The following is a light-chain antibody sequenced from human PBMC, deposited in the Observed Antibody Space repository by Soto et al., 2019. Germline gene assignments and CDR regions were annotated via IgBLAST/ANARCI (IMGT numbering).Light chain of an antibody. J-gene: IGKJ1*01. CDR2: AAS. V-gene: IGKV1-39*01. CDR1: QTIDVY. CDR3: QQSYITPRT. Sequence: DIQLTQSPSSLSASVGDRVSITCRASQTIDVYLNWYLQKPGRAPQLLIYAASKLQGGVPSRFSGSASGTDFTLIISSLQPDDSGTYFCQQSYITPRTFGQGTKVEI.